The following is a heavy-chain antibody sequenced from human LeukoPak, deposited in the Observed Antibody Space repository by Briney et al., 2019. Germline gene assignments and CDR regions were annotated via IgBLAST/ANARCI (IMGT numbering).Heavy chain of an antibody. Sequence: PSETLSLTCTVSGGSISSYYWSWLRQPPGKGLEWIGYIYYSGSTNYNPSLKSRVTISVDTSKNQFSLKLSSVTAADTAVYYCARAAMVRGVIMFDYWGQGTLVTVSS. CDR3: ARAAMVRGVIMFDY. CDR1: GGSISSYY. CDR2: IYYSGST. D-gene: IGHD3-10*01. J-gene: IGHJ4*02. V-gene: IGHV4-59*01.